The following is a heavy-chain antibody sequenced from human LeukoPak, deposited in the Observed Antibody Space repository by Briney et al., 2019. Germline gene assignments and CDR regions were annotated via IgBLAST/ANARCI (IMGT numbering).Heavy chain of an antibody. J-gene: IGHJ4*02. CDR3: AREWGLESSGYYYAY. CDR2: ITPIFGTA. Sequence: ASVTVSCTASGGTFSRFTISWVRQAPGQGFEWMGGITPIFGTANFAQKSQGRVSITADESTSTAFMELSSLRSEDTAVYYCAREWGLESSGYYYAYWGQGTLVTVSS. D-gene: IGHD3-22*01. V-gene: IGHV1-69*13. CDR1: GGTFSRFT.